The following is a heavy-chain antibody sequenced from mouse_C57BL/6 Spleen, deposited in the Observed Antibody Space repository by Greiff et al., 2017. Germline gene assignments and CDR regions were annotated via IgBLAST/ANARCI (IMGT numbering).Heavy chain of an antibody. J-gene: IGHJ2*01. V-gene: IGHV1-42*01. CDR3: ARYGYYYFDY. CDR1: GYSFTGYY. Sequence: VQLQQSGPELVKPGASVKISCKASGYSFTGYYMNWVKQSPEKSLEWIGEINPSTGGTTYNQKFKAKATLTVDKSSSTAYMQLKSLTSEDSAVYYCARYGYYYFDYWGQGTTLTVSS. CDR2: INPSTGGT. D-gene: IGHD1-2*01.